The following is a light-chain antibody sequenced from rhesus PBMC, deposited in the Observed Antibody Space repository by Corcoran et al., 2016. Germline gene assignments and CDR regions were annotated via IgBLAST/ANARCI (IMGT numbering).Light chain of an antibody. CDR1: QSVSSS. CDR3: LQHSNWPRT. Sequence: EIVMTQSPATLSLSPGERATLSCRASQSVSSSLASYQQKPGQAPWLLIYGASSRATGIPDRFSGRGSETAFTLTISSLEPEDVAVYYCLQHSNWPRTFGQGTKVEIK. CDR2: GAS. J-gene: IGKJ1*01. V-gene: IGKV3-24*01.